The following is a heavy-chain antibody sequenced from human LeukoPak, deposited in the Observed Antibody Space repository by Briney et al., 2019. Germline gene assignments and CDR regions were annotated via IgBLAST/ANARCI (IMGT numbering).Heavy chain of an antibody. CDR3: ARDFLQVYSYASSGYVSGAFDI. J-gene: IGHJ3*02. Sequence: ASVKVSCKASGYTFTGYYLHWVRQAPGQGLEWMGWINPNSGGTKSTQKFQGRVTMTRDTSISTAYMELSRRRSDDTAVYYCARDFLQVYSYASSGYVSGAFDIWGQGTMVTVSS. V-gene: IGHV1-2*02. D-gene: IGHD3-22*01. CDR1: GYTFTGYY. CDR2: INPNSGGT.